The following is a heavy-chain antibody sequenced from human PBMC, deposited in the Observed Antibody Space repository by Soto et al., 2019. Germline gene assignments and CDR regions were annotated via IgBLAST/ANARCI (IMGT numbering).Heavy chain of an antibody. V-gene: IGHV3-48*02. CDR3: ARDKRYGDYDYYYGMDV. CDR2: ISSSSSTI. D-gene: IGHD4-17*01. Sequence: PGGSLRLSCAASGFTFSSYSMNWVRQAPGKGPEWVSYISSSSSTIYYADSVKGRFTISRDNAKNSLYLQMNSLRDEDTAVYYCARDKRYGDYDYYYGMDVWGQGTMVTVSS. CDR1: GFTFSSYS. J-gene: IGHJ6*02.